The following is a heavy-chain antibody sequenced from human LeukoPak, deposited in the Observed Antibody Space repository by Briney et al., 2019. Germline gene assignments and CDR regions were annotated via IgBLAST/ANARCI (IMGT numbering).Heavy chain of an antibody. CDR1: GFTFSRYW. J-gene: IGHJ6*03. V-gene: IGHV3-7*01. CDR2: IKQDGSGQ. CDR3: ARGAFDSSGYYYYYYYMDV. D-gene: IGHD3-22*01. Sequence: PGGSLRLSCAASGFTFSRYWMSWVRQAPGKGLEWVANIKQDGSGQYYVDSVKGRFTISRDNARNLLYLQMNSLRGEDTAVFYCARGAFDSSGYYYYYYYMDVWGKGTTVTVSS.